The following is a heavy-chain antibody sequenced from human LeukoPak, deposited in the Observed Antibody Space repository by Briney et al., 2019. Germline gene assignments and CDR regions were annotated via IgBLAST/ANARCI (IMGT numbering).Heavy chain of an antibody. V-gene: IGHV1-69*05. J-gene: IGHJ4*02. CDR2: IIPIFGTA. CDR1: GGTFSSYA. CDR3: ASPPIWCSSTSCNHFDY. D-gene: IGHD2-2*01. Sequence: SVKVSCKASGGTFSSYAISWVRQAPGQGLEWMGGIIPIFGTANYAQKFQGRVTITTDESTSTAYMELSSLRSEDTAVYYCASPPIWCSSTSCNHFDYWGQGTLVTVSS.